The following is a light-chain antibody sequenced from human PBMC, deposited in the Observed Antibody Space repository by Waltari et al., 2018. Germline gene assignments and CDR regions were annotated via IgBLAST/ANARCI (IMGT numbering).Light chain of an antibody. V-gene: IGLV2-14*01. CDR3: CSYTTSSTYV. CDR1: SSDVGGYNY. J-gene: IGLJ1*01. CDR2: DVS. Sequence: QSALTQPASVSGSPGQSITIPCTGTSSDVGGYNYVSWYHQHPGNVPKLMIYDVSNRPSEISNRFSGSKSGNTASLTISGLQADDEADYYCCSYTTSSTYVFGPGTKVTVL.